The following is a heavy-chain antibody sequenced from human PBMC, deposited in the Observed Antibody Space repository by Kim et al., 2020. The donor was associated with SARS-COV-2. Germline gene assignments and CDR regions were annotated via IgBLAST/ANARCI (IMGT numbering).Heavy chain of an antibody. CDR3: AREEVVVVPAARNYYYGMDV. V-gene: IGHV3-21*01. D-gene: IGHD2-2*01. CDR1: GFTFSSYS. CDR2: ISSSSSYI. Sequence: GGSLRLSCAASGFTFSSYSMNWVRQAPGKGLEWVSSISSSSSYIYYADSVKGRFTISRDNAKNSLYLQMNSLRAEYTAVYYCAREEVVVVPAARNYYYGMDVWGQGTTVTVSS. J-gene: IGHJ6*02.